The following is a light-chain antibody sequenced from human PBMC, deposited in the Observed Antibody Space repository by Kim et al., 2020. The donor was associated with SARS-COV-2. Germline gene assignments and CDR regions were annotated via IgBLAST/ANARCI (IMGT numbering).Light chain of an antibody. J-gene: IGLJ2*01. CDR1: SLRSYY. CDR2: GKD. CDR3: NSRDSNDYVV. Sequence: VALGQTVRITCRGGSLRSYYATWYQQKPGQAPKVVIYGKDNRPSGVPDRFSGSSSGNTAYLTITGTQAGDEADYYCNSRDSNDYVVFGGGTKVTVL. V-gene: IGLV3-19*01.